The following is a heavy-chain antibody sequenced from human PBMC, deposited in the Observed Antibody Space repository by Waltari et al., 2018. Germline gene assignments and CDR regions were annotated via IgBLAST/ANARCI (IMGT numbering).Heavy chain of an antibody. CDR1: DASISTSRAY. CDR2: IYYSGST. D-gene: IGHD6-6*01. J-gene: IGHJ5*02. CDR3: ARRAGSSASRWFDP. V-gene: IGHV4-39*02. Sequence: HLQLQESGPGMVKPSETLSLTCTVSDASISTSRAYWGWVRQPPGKGLEWIGHIYYSGSTYYNPSLKSRLVRSVDTSKNHFSLRLSSVTAADTAVYYCARRAGSSASRWFDPWGQGILVTVSS.